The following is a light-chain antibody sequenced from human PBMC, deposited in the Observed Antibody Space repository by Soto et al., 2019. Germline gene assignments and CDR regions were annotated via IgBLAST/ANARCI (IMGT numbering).Light chain of an antibody. V-gene: IGKV3-20*01. J-gene: IGKJ1*01. CDR3: QQYGSSPPRT. CDR2: GAS. Sequence: EIVLTQSPGTLSLSPGERATLSCRASQSVSSSYLAWYQQKPGQAPRLLIYGASSWATGIPDRFSGSGSGPDFTLTISRLEPEDFAVYYSQQYGSSPPRTFGQGTKVEIK. CDR1: QSVSSSY.